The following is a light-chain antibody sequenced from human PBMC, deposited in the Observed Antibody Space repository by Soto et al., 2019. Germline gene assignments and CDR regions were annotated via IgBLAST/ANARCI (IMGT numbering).Light chain of an antibody. Sequence: DIQMSQSPSSVSASVGDRVTITCRASRDITSRLAWYQQKPGKAPKLLIYKASTLKSGVPSRFSGSGSGTEFTLTISSLQPDDFATYYCQHYNSYSEAFGQGTKVDIK. CDR1: RDITSR. V-gene: IGKV1-5*03. J-gene: IGKJ1*01. CDR2: KAS. CDR3: QHYNSYSEA.